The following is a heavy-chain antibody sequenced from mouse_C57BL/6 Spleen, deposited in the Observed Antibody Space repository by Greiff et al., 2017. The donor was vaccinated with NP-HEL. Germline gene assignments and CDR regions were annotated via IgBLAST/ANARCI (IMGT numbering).Heavy chain of an antibody. V-gene: IGHV1-75*01. CDR3: AREAYYSNYGYFDV. Sequence: QVQLKQPGAELVKPGASVKLSCKASGYTFTSYWMHWVKQRPGQGLEWIGWIFPGSGSTYYNEKFKGKATLTVDKSSSTAYMLLSSLTSEDSAVYFCAREAYYSNYGYFDVWGTGTTVTVSS. J-gene: IGHJ1*03. CDR2: IFPGSGST. CDR1: GYTFTSYW. D-gene: IGHD2-5*01.